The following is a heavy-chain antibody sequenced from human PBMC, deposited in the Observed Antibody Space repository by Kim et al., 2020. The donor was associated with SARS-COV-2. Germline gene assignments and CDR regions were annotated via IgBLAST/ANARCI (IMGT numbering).Heavy chain of an antibody. CDR3: AGPLVGAMRY. D-gene: IGHD1-26*01. CDR1: SVSITNYY. V-gene: IGHV4-59*01. J-gene: IGHJ4*02. CDR2: ISYGGSA. Sequence: SETLSLTCLVSSVSITNYYWSWVRQSPGKTLEWIGYISYGGSASYNPSLKSRATVPPDTSKNQFSLRLTSVTPADTAMFFCAGPLVGAMRYWGPGLVVTVSS.